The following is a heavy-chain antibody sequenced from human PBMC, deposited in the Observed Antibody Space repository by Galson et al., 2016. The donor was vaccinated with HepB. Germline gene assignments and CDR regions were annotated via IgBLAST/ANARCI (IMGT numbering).Heavy chain of an antibody. J-gene: IGHJ6*02. V-gene: IGHV1-46*01. CDR2: INPSDGST. D-gene: IGHD3-9*01. CDR3: AKTYYEIFNAYPKGYSYGMDV. CDR1: GYTFISHY. Sequence: SVKVSCKASGYTFISHYMVWVRQAPGQGLEWIGIINPSDGSTTYAQKFQGRVAMTRDTSTSVVYMELSSLESEDTAVYYCAKTYYEIFNAYPKGYSYGMDVWGQGTTVTVS.